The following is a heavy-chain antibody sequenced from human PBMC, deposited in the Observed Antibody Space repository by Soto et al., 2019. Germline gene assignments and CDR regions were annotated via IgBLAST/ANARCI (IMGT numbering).Heavy chain of an antibody. D-gene: IGHD3-3*01. CDR1: GGSISSGDYY. J-gene: IGHJ6*01. Sequence: SETLSLTCTVSGGSISSGDYYWSWIRHPPGKGLEWIGYIYYSWSTYYNPSLKSRVTISVDTSKNQFSLKLSSVTAADTAVYYCAAGYYDFWSGHTTTRYYYGMDFWGQGTTVTLSS. CDR3: AAGYYDFWSGHTTTRYYYGMDF. V-gene: IGHV4-30-4*01. CDR2: IYYSWST.